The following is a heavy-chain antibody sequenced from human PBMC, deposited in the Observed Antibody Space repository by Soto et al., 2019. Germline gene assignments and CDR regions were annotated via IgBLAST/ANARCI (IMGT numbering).Heavy chain of an antibody. CDR3: AREDILGARSFDF. J-gene: IGHJ4*02. Sequence: PXGSLRLSCAASGFTFSSYSVNWVRQAPGKGLEWVSYISSGSKTIFYADSVKGRFTVSRDNAKNSQYLQMNSLRDEDTAVYYCAREDILGARSFDFWGLGTLVTVSS. V-gene: IGHV3-48*02. CDR1: GFTFSSYS. D-gene: IGHD1-26*01. CDR2: ISSGSKTI.